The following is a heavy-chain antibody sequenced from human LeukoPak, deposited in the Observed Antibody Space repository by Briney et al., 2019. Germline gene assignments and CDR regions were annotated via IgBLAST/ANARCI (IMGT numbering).Heavy chain of an antibody. CDR3: ARRGFNYGFFDH. V-gene: IGHV4-31*03. Sequence: PSESLSLTCTLSGDSISSGNYYWTWTRQHPGKGLEWIGYIRYSGSTYFNPSLKSRVTISIDTSTNQLSLKLTSVTAADTAVYYCARRGFNYGFFDHWGQGTLVTVSS. J-gene: IGHJ4*01. CDR1: GDSISSGNYY. CDR2: IRYSGST. D-gene: IGHD5-18*01.